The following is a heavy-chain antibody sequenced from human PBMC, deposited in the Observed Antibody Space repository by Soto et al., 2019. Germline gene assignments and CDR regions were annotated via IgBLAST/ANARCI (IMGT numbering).Heavy chain of an antibody. J-gene: IGHJ5*01. CDR1: RFTFSSYP. Sequence: EVQLLESGGGLVQPGGSLRLSCTASRFTFSSYPMTWVRQAPGKGLEWVSAIDGTGAYIYYINSVKGRFTISRDNSKNTLYLQMNSLRAEDTAVYYCARNMAKPTYDSWGQGTLVTVSP. CDR3: ARNMAKPTYDS. D-gene: IGHD1-1*01. CDR2: IDGTGAYI. V-gene: IGHV3-23*01.